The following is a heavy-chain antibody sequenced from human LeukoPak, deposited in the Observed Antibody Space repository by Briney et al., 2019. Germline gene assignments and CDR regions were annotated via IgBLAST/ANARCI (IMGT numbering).Heavy chain of an antibody. J-gene: IGHJ6*02. Sequence: GGSLRLSCAASGFTFSSYWMHWVRQAPGKGLVWVSRINSDGSSTSYADSVKGRFTISRDNAKNTLYLQMNSLRAEDTAVYYCARALLYDSIGGEGMDVWGQGTTVTVSS. CDR1: GFTFSSYW. V-gene: IGHV3-74*01. CDR2: INSDGSST. CDR3: ARALLYDSIGGEGMDV. D-gene: IGHD3-22*01.